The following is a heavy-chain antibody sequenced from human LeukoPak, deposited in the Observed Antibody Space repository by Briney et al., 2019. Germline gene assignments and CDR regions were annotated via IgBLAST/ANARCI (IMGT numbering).Heavy chain of an antibody. CDR2: ISSSSIYI. V-gene: IGHV3-21*01. CDR3: ATSRYDSSGYYFDY. J-gene: IGHJ4*02. CDR1: GFTFSNYN. D-gene: IGHD3-22*01. Sequence: GGSLRLSCAASGFTFSNYNMNWVRQAPGKGLEWVSSISSSSIYIYYADSAKGRFTISRDNAKNSLFLRMNSLRAEDTAVYYCATSRYDSSGYYFDYWGQGTLVTVSS.